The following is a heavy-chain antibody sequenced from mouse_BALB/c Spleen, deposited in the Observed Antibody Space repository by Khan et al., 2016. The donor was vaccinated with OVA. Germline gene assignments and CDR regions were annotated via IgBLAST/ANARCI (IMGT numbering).Heavy chain of an antibody. CDR1: GYSFTGYY. V-gene: IGHV1-18*01. Sequence: VQLQQSGPDLVKPGASVKISCKTSGYSFTGYYIHWVKQSQGKSLEWIGRVNPNNGGTTYNQKFKGKAILTVAKSSSTAYMELRSLTSEDSANYDSGRISIITVEGFAYWGQGTLVTVAA. J-gene: IGHJ3*01. CDR2: VNPNNGGT. D-gene: IGHD1-1*01. CDR3: GRISIITVEGFAY.